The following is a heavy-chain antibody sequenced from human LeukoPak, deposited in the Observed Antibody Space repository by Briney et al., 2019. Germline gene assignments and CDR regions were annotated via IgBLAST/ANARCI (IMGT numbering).Heavy chain of an antibody. V-gene: IGHV3-23*01. CDR2: ISGSGGST. D-gene: IGHD3-10*01. Sequence: GGSLRLSCAASGFTFSSYAMSWVRQAPGKGLEWVSAISGSGGSTYYADSVKGRFTISRGNSKNTLYLQMNSLRAEDTAVYYCAREVRGVMSFDYWGQGTLVTVSS. J-gene: IGHJ4*02. CDR1: GFTFSSYA. CDR3: AREVRGVMSFDY.